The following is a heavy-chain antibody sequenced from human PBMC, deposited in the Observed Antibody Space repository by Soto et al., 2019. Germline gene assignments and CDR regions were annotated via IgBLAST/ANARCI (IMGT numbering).Heavy chain of an antibody. CDR3: ARGDYYDSSGYYYVVPGFDP. CDR2: INAGNGNT. J-gene: IGHJ5*02. V-gene: IGHV1-3*01. D-gene: IGHD3-22*01. Sequence: ASVKVSCKASGYTFTSYAMHCVRQAPGQRLEWMGWINAGNGNTKYSQKFQGRVTITRDTSASTAYMELSSLRSEDTAVYYCARGDYYDSSGYYYVVPGFDPWGQGTLVTVSS. CDR1: GYTFTSYA.